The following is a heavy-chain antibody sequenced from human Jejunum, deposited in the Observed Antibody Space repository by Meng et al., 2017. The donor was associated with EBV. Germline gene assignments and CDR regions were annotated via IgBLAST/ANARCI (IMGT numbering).Heavy chain of an antibody. CDR2: INPNSGGA. J-gene: IGHJ2*01. V-gene: IGHV1-2*06. CDR1: AYSFAGYY. CDR3: AREGLVGDLRYFDL. D-gene: IGHD3-16*01. Sequence: QVDPSWAELKTPGAAGKASCKAPAYSFAGYYMHWVGQAPGQGLEWMGRINPNSGGANYAQKFQGRVTMTRDTSISTAYMELSRLRSDDTAVYYCAREGLVGDLRYFDLWGRGTLVTVSS.